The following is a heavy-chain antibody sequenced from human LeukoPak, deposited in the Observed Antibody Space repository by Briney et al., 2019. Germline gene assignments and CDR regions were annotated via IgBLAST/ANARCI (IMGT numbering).Heavy chain of an antibody. D-gene: IGHD6-19*01. V-gene: IGHV3-30*04. CDR2: ISYDGGNI. CDR1: GFSFGDFA. J-gene: IGHJ4*02. Sequence: PGGSLRLSCAPCGFSFGDFAMHWVRQAPGKGLEWVALISYDGGNIYYADSVRGRFTISRDNSKNMLFLHMNSLRPEDTAVYYCARDPPFRSGWSQNLIDHWGQGTLVTVSS. CDR3: ARDPPFRSGWSQNLIDH.